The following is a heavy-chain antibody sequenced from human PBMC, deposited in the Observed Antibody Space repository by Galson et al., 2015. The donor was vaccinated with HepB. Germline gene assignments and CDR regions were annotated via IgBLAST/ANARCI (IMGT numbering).Heavy chain of an antibody. J-gene: IGHJ4*02. CDR2: FDPEDGET. Sequence: SVKVSCKVSGYTLTELSMHWVRQAPGKGLEWMGGFDPEDGETIYAQKFQGRVTMTEDTSTDTAYMELSSLRSEDTAVYYCATGEYNWELPRGLGYWGQGTLVTVSS. CDR3: ATGEYNWELPRGLGY. CDR1: GYTLTELS. V-gene: IGHV1-24*01. D-gene: IGHD1-20*01.